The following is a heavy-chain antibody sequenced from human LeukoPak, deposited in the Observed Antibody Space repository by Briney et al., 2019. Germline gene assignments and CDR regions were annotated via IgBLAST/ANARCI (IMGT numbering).Heavy chain of an antibody. V-gene: IGHV4-38-2*02. D-gene: IGHD3-9*01. CDR1: GYSISSGYY. Sequence: SETLSLTCTVSGYSISSGYYWGWIRQPPVKGLEWIGSIYHSGSTNYNPSLKSRVTISVDTSKNQFSLKLSSVTAADTAVYYCARITYDILTGYYGAFDIWDQGTMVTVSS. CDR2: IYHSGST. CDR3: ARITYDILTGYYGAFDI. J-gene: IGHJ3*02.